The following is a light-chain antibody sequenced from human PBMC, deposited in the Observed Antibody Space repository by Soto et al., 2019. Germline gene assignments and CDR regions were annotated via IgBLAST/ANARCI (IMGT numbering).Light chain of an antibody. CDR3: SSYADSNNCYCV. J-gene: IGLJ3*02. CDR2: EVT. Sequence: QSALTQPPSASGSPGQSVTISCTGTSSDVGGYNYVSWYQQYPGRAPKLMIYEVTNRPSGVPDRFSGSKSGNTASLTVSGLQAEDEDDYYCSSYADSNNCYCVFGGGTKVTVL. CDR1: SSDVGGYNY. V-gene: IGLV2-8*01.